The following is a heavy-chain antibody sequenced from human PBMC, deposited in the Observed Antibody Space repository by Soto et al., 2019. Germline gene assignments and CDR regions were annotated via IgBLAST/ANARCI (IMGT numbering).Heavy chain of an antibody. Sequence: GGSLRLSCAASGFTFSSCAMSWVRQAPGKGLEWVSAISGSGGSTYYADPVQGRFTISRDNSKNTLYLHMNSLRAEDTAVYYCAEATEKSRAFDIWGQGTRVTV. CDR3: AEATEKSRAFDI. V-gene: IGHV3-23*01. J-gene: IGHJ3*02. CDR1: GFTFSSCA. D-gene: IGHD2-2*01. CDR2: ISGSGGST.